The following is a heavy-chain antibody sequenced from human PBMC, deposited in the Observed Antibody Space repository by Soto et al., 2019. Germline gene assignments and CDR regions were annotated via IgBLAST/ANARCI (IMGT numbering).Heavy chain of an antibody. J-gene: IGHJ4*02. CDR2: ISNSGST. V-gene: IGHV4-30-4*01. CDR3: ATESGSTYGYFDH. D-gene: IGHD5-18*01. Sequence: SETLSLTCTVSGGSVTSDEDYWTWIRQSPGKGLEWIGYISNSGSTGYNPSLKTRLSMSVDRSKNHFTLRLTSVTAADTAVYFCATESGSTYGYFDHWGQGTQVTVSS. CDR1: GGSVTSDEDY.